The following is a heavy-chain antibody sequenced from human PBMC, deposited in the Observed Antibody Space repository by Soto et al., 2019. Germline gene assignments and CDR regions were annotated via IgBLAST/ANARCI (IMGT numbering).Heavy chain of an antibody. CDR3: ARGDVRVVASFDP. V-gene: IGHV1-2*02. J-gene: IGHJ5*02. CDR2: INPNSGGT. D-gene: IGHD2-15*01. CDR1: GYTFTDYY. Sequence: ASVKVSCPASGYTFTDYYIHWVRQAPGQGLEWMGWINPNSGGTNYAQKFQGRVTMTRDTSISTAYMELSRLISDDTAVYYCARGDVRVVASFDPWGQGALVTVSS.